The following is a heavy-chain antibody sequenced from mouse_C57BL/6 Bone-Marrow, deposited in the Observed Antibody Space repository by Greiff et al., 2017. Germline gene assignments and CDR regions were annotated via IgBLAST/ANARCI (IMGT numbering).Heavy chain of an antibody. CDR1: GYTFTSYW. CDR3: ARGDYDYDGFAY. D-gene: IGHD2-4*01. Sequence: QVQLQQPGAELVKPGASVKMSCKASGYTFTSYWITWVKQRPGQGLEWIGDIYPGSGSTNYNEKFKSKATLTVDTSSSTAYMQLSRLTSEDSSVYYCARGDYDYDGFAYWGQGTLVTVSA. J-gene: IGHJ3*01. V-gene: IGHV1-55*01. CDR2: IYPGSGST.